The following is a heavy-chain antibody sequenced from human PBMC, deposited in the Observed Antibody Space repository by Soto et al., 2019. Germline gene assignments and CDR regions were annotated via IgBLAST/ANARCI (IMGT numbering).Heavy chain of an antibody. CDR2: ISSSGSTE. D-gene: IGHD2-15*01. J-gene: IGHJ5*02. CDR1: GFTFSDFE. CDR3: ARDGGRA. V-gene: IGHV3-48*03. Sequence: EVHLVESGGGLVQPGGSLRLSCVASGFTFSDFEMNWVRQAPGKGLEWVSYISSSGSTEYYADSVKGRFTISRDNAKNSLYLQMNSLRGEDTAVYSCARDGGRAWGQGTPVTVSS.